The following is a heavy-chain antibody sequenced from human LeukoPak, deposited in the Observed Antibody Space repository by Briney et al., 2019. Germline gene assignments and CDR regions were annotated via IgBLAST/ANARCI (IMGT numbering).Heavy chain of an antibody. D-gene: IGHD2/OR15-2a*01. CDR1: GFTFSSYW. Sequence: GGSLRLSCAASGFTFSSYWMSWVRQAPGKGLEGVANIKQDGSEKYYVDSVKGRFTISRDNAKNSLYLQMNSLRAGDTAVYYCARDGIGIVTAYYFDYWGQGTLVTVSS. J-gene: IGHJ4*02. CDR3: ARDGIGIVTAYYFDY. CDR2: IKQDGSEK. V-gene: IGHV3-7*01.